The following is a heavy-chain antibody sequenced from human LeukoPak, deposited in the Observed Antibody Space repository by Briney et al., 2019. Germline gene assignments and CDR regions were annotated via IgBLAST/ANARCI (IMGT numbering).Heavy chain of an antibody. D-gene: IGHD1-14*01. V-gene: IGHV3-53*01. CDR2: LYSDGNT. CDR1: GYTVITND. Sequence: GGSLRLSCAASGYTVITNDTTWVRQAPGKGLEWVSVLYSDGNTKYADSVQGRFTISRDNSKNTLYLEMNSLSPDDTAVYYCARGVEPLAANTLAYWGQGTLVTVSS. CDR3: ARGVEPLAANTLAY. J-gene: IGHJ4*02.